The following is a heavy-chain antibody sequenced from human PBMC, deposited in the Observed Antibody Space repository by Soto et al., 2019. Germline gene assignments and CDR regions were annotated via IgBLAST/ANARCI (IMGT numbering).Heavy chain of an antibody. D-gene: IGHD1-20*01. V-gene: IGHV4-31*03. J-gene: IGHJ3*02. Sequence: QGQLQESGPELVKPSQTLSLTCTVSGGSISSGGSYWGWIRQHSGKGLEWIGYIDNSGTSYYNPSLKSRLTISVETSNNQFSLHLRSVTGADTAVYYCASVGISGTIDAFDIWGQGTMVTVSS. CDR3: ASVGISGTIDAFDI. CDR1: GGSISSGGSY. CDR2: IDNSGTS.